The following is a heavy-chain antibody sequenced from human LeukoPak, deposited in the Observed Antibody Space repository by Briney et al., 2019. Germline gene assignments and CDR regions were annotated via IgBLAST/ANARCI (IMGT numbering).Heavy chain of an antibody. J-gene: IGHJ6*02. V-gene: IGHV3-23*01. CDR3: AKVPYDFWSGYYMDYYYGMDV. CDR1: GFTFSDYA. Sequence: GGSLRLSCAASGFTFSDYAMTWVRQAPRKGLEWVSSISGSGGSTYYADSVKGRFTISRDNSMNTLYLQMNSLRADDTAVYYCAKVPYDFWSGYYMDYYYGMDVWGQGTTVTVSS. D-gene: IGHD3-3*01. CDR2: ISGSGGST.